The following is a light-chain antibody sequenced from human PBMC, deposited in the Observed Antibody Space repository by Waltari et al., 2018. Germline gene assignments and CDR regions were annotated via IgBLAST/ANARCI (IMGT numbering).Light chain of an antibody. CDR3: LLYYGGARL. J-gene: IGLJ3*02. Sequence: QTVVTQDPSLTVSPGGTVTLPSASTTGTVTTGNYTNWFQQKPGQAPSALIYSKTNTHAWTPARFSGSLLGGKAALTLSGVQPEDEADYYCLLYYGGARLFGGGTKLTVL. V-gene: IGLV7-43*01. CDR1: TGTVTTGNY. CDR2: SKT.